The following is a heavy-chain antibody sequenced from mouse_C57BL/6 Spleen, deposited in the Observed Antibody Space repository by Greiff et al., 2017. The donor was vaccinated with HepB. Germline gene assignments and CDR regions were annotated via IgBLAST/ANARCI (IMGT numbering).Heavy chain of an antibody. J-gene: IGHJ3*01. CDR3: ARGHYDYEGWCAY. CDR1: GYTFTSYT. D-gene: IGHD2-4*01. V-gene: IGHV1-4*01. CDR2: INPSSGYT. Sequence: QVQLQQSGAELARPGASVKMSCKASGYTFTSYTMHWVKQRPGQGLEWIGYINPSSGYTKYNQKFKDKATLTADKSSSTAYMQLSSLTSEYSAVYYCARGHYDYEGWCAYWGQGTLVTIS.